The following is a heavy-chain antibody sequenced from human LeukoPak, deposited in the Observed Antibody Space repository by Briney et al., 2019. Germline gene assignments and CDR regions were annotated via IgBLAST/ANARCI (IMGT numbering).Heavy chain of an antibody. D-gene: IGHD2-2*01. V-gene: IGHV3-23*01. CDR1: GFTFSSYA. CDR2: LTGSGGNT. J-gene: IGHJ4*02. Sequence: GGSLRLSCAASGFTFSSYAMSWVRQAPGKGLEWVSGLTGSGGNTYYADSVKGRFTISRDNSKNTVFLQMNSLRAEDTAIYYCAKQEEYQLLRAYYYDCWGQGTLVTVSS. CDR3: AKQEEYQLLRAYYYDC.